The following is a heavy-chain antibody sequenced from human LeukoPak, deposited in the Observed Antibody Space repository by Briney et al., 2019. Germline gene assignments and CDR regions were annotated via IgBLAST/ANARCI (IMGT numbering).Heavy chain of an antibody. J-gene: IGHJ4*02. V-gene: IGHV3-7*05. D-gene: IGHD3-3*01. CDR2: IKQDGSEK. CDR3: ARWTAGYDFWSGQYGGFDY. Sequence: PGGSLRLSCAASGFTFSSYWMSWVRQAPGKGLEWMANIKQDGSEKYYVDSVKGRFTISRDNAKNSLYVQMNSLRAEDTAVYYCARWTAGYDFWSGQYGGFDYWGQGTLVTVSS. CDR1: GFTFSSYW.